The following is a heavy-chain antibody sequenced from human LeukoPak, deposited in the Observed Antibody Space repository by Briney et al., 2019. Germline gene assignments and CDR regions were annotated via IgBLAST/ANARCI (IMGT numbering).Heavy chain of an antibody. CDR2: IIPIFGTA. Sequence: SVKVSCKASGGTFSSYAISWVRQAPGQGLEWMGGIIPIFGTANYAQKFQGRVTITTDESTSTAYVELSSLRSEDTAVYYCAGGEMATSTHVSLDYWGQGTLVTVSS. V-gene: IGHV1-69*05. J-gene: IGHJ4*02. D-gene: IGHD5-24*01. CDR1: GGTFSSYA. CDR3: AGGEMATSTHVSLDY.